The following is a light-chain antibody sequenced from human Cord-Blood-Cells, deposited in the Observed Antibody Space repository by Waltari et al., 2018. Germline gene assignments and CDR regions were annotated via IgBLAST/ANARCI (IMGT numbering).Light chain of an antibody. J-gene: IGKJ5*01. V-gene: IGKV3-15*01. CDR1: QSVSSS. Sequence: EIVLTQSPGTLSLSPGERATLSCRASQSVSSSYLAWYQQKPGQAPRLLIYGASTRATGIAARFSGSGSGTEFTLTISSLQSEDFAVYYCQQYNNWPITLGQGTRLEIK. CDR3: QQYNNWPIT. CDR2: GAS.